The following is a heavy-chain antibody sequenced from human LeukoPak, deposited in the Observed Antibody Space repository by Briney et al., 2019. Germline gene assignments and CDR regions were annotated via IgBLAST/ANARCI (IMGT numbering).Heavy chain of an antibody. J-gene: IGHJ4*02. D-gene: IGHD2-2*01. CDR1: GFSFSTYG. Sequence: PGGSLRLSCAASGFSFSTYGMHWVRQAPGKGLEWVTFMQYDGSEEYYADSVKGRFTISRDNSKNTLYLQMDSLRGENTAVYYCAGKAAAYYFAYWGQGTLVTVSS. V-gene: IGHV3-30*02. CDR3: AGKAAAYYFAY. CDR2: MQYDGSEE.